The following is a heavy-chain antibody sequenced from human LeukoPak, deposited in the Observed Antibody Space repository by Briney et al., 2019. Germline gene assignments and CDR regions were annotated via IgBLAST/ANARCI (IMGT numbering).Heavy chain of an antibody. V-gene: IGHV4-34*01. Sequence: SETLSLTCAVYGGSFSGYYWSWIRQPPGKGLEWIGEINHSGSTNYNPSLKGRVTISVDTSKNQFSLKLSSVTAADTAVYYCARPHYYDSSGYPLWGQGTLVTVSS. D-gene: IGHD3-22*01. J-gene: IGHJ4*02. CDR1: GGSFSGYY. CDR3: ARPHYYDSSGYPL. CDR2: INHSGST.